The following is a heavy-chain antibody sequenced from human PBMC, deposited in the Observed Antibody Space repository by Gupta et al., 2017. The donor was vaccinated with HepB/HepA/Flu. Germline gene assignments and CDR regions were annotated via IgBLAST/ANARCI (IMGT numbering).Heavy chain of an antibody. J-gene: IGHJ4*02. V-gene: IGHV3-48*03. CDR2: ISSSGSTI. D-gene: IGHD6-13*01. CDR3: ATAPAAGNDY. CDR1: GFPFSSYE. Sequence: EVQLVESGGGLVQPGGSLRLSCAASGFPFSSYEMNWVRQAPGKGLEWVSYISSSGSTIYYADSVKGRFTISRDNAKNSLYLQMNSLRAEDTAVYYCATAPAAGNDYWGQGTLVTVSS.